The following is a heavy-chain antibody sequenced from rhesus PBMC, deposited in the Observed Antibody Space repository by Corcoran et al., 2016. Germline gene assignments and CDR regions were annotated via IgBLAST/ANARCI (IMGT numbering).Heavy chain of an antibody. V-gene: IGHV4-169*01. J-gene: IGHJ2*01. CDR1: GGSISSSY. CDR3: ARRGTGSSWSLKWYFDL. D-gene: IGHD6-13*01. CDR2: IYGSGSST. Sequence: QLQLQESGPGLVKPSETLSVTCAVSGGSISSSYWSWIRQAPGKGLEWIGYIYGSGSSTTYNPSLKSRVTISIDTSKNQFSLKLSSVTAADTAVYYCARRGTGSSWSLKWYFDLWGPGTPITISS.